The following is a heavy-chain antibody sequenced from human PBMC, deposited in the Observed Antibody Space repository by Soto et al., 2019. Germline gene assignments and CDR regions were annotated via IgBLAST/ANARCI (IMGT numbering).Heavy chain of an antibody. CDR1: GDSVSNNSTA. J-gene: IGHJ3*02. Sequence: SQTLSLTCAISGDSVSNNSTAWNWIRPSPSRGLEWLGRTYYRSKWYNDYAVAVKSRVIINPDTSNNHFSLQLNSLTPEDTAVSSCAREAYGDYGRGTLDIWGQGTMVTVSS. D-gene: IGHD4-17*01. CDR2: TYYRSKWYN. CDR3: AREAYGDYGRGTLDI. V-gene: IGHV6-1*01.